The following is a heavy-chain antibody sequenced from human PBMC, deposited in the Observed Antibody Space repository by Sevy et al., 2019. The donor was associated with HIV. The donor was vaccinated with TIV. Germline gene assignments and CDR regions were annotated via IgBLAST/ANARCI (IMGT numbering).Heavy chain of an antibody. CDR1: GFRFDDYA. CDR3: AKDMGGFATLDYYSYYGMDV. Sequence: GGSLRLSCAASGFRFDDYAMHWVRQVPGKSPEWVSGISWNSYRIDYADSVRGRFTISRDNAKNSLSLQMNSLRVDDTALYYCAKDMGGFATLDYYSYYGMDVWGQGTTVTVSS. D-gene: IGHD3-16*01. CDR2: ISWNSYRI. V-gene: IGHV3-9*01. J-gene: IGHJ6*02.